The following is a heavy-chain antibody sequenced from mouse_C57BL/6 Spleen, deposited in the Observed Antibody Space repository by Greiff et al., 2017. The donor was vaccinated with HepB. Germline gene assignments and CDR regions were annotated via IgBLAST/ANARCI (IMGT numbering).Heavy chain of an antibody. V-gene: IGHV1-72*01. CDR1: GYTFTSYW. J-gene: IGHJ1*03. D-gene: IGHD4-1*01. CDR2: IDPNSGGT. CDR3: ARPKLGPDWYFDV. Sequence: QVQLQQPGAELVKPGASVKLSCKASGYTFTSYWMHWVKQRPGRGLEWIGRIDPNSGGTKYNEKFKSKATLTVDKPSSTAYMQRSSLTSEDSAVYYCARPKLGPDWYFDVWGTGTTVTVSS.